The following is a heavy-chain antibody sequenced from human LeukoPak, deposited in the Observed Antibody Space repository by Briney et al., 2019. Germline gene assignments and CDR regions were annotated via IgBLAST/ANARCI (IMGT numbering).Heavy chain of an antibody. CDR2: ISYDGSNK. V-gene: IGHV3-30*04. D-gene: IGHD6-13*01. CDR3: ARESAAGISVYFDY. CDR1: GFTFSSYA. J-gene: IGHJ4*02. Sequence: GALRLSCAASGFTFSSYAMHWVRQAPGKGLEWVAVISYDGSNKYYADSVKGRFTISRDNSKNTLYLQMNSLRAEDTAVYYCARESAAGISVYFDYWGQGTLVIVSS.